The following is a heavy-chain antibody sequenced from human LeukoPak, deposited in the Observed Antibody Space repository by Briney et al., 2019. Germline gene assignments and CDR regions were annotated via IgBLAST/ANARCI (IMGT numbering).Heavy chain of an antibody. J-gene: IGHJ4*02. Sequence: PSETLSLTCTVSGYSISSGYYWGWIRQPPGKGLEWIGSIYHSGRTFYNPSLKSRVTIDTSKNQFSLKLSSVTAADTAVYYCARFSSIAAAFDYWGQGTLVTVSS. CDR3: ARFSSIAAAFDY. D-gene: IGHD6-13*01. CDR2: IYHSGRT. CDR1: GYSISSGYY. V-gene: IGHV4-38-2*02.